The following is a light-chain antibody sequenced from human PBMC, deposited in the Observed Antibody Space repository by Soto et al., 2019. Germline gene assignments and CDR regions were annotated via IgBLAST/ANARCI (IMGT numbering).Light chain of an antibody. Sequence: EIVLTQSPGTLSLSPGEGATLSCRASQSVSSSYLAWYQLKPGQAPRLLIYGASIRATGIPDRFSGSGSETDFTLPISRLEPEDFAVYYCQQYGRSPPYTFGQGTSVEIK. V-gene: IGKV3-20*01. CDR2: GAS. CDR3: QQYGRSPPYT. J-gene: IGKJ2*01. CDR1: QSVSSSY.